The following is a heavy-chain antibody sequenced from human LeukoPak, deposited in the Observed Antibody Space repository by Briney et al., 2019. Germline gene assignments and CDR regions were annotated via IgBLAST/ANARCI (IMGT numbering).Heavy chain of an antibody. Sequence: GASVKVSCKASGYTFTRYYLHWVRQAPGQGLEWMGIINPSGGRTNNAQQFQGRVTMTRDTSTSTVYMQLSSLRSEDTVVYYCARDLAIAAAPYGMDVWGQGTTVTVSS. CDR1: GYTFTRYY. CDR2: INPSGGRT. J-gene: IGHJ6*02. CDR3: ARDLAIAAAPYGMDV. V-gene: IGHV1-46*01. D-gene: IGHD6-13*01.